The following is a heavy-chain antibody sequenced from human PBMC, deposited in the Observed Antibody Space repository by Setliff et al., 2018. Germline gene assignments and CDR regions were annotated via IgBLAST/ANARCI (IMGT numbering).Heavy chain of an antibody. V-gene: IGHV4-30-4*08. CDR1: GDSVTNVHHY. J-gene: IGHJ4*01. CDR2: IFNRVTT. D-gene: IGHD3-16*01. CDR3: ARVSDMLGGNFDT. Sequence: PSETLSLTCSVSGDSVTNVHHYWSWIRQSPGKGLEWLGNIFNRVTTFYNPSFESRLGISAYPSRNQFSLQLASVTAADTAVYFCARVSDMLGGNFDTWGPGSLVTVSS.